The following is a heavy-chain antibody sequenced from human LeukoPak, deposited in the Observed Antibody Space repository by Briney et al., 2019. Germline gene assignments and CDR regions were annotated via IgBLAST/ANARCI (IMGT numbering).Heavy chain of an antibody. CDR3: AKSAIVVVITTAFDY. J-gene: IGHJ4*02. CDR1: GFTFSTYS. Sequence: PGGSLRLSCAASGFTFSTYSMTWVRQAPGKGLEWVSSISSGSSDISYADSVKGRFTISRDNSKNTLYLQMNSLRAEDTAVYYCAKSAIVVVITTAFDYWGQGTLVTVSS. D-gene: IGHD3-22*01. CDR2: ISSGSSDI. V-gene: IGHV3-21*01.